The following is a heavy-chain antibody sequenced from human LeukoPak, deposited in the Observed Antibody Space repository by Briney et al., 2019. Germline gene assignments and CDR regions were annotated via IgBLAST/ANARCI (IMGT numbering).Heavy chain of an antibody. V-gene: IGHV3-30*18. D-gene: IGHD5/OR15-5a*01. CDR2: IPYDGSNK. CDR3: AKDIESALNH. CDR1: GFTFSSYG. Sequence: GGSLRLSCAASGFTFSSYGMHWVRQAPGKGLEWVAVIPYDGSNKYYADSVKGRFTISRDNSKNTLYLQMNSLRAEDTAVYYCAKDIESALNHWGQGTLVTVSS. J-gene: IGHJ5*02.